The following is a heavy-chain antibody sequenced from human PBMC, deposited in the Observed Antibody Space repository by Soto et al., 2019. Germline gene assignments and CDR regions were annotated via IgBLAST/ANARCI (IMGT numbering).Heavy chain of an antibody. V-gene: IGHV3-23*01. D-gene: IGHD1-1*01. CDR1: GFNFNIYA. CDR3: AKALGNPYYYYYMDV. Sequence: EVQLLESGGGLVQPGGSLRLSCAASGFNFNIYAMTWVRQAPGMGLEWVSTISPGGDSTYFADSVKGRVTISRDNSKNTLSLQMNSLRAEDTATYFCAKALGNPYYYYYMDVWGTGTTVTVSS. CDR2: ISPGGDST. J-gene: IGHJ6*03.